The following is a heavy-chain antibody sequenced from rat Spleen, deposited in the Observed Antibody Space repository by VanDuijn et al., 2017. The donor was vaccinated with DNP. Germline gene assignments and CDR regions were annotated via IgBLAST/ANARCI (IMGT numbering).Heavy chain of an antibody. J-gene: IGHJ3*01. Sequence: EVQLVESGGGLLQPGRSLKLSCAASGFIFSNYWMTWIRQAPGKGLEWVASISNTGGSTYYPDSVKGRFTISRDNAKNTLYLQMDSLRSEDTATYYCTIPQYDGTYYYGWFAYWGQGTLVTVSS. D-gene: IGHD1-12*02. CDR3: TIPQYDGTYYYGWFAY. V-gene: IGHV5-31*01. CDR2: ISNTGGST. CDR1: GFIFSNYW.